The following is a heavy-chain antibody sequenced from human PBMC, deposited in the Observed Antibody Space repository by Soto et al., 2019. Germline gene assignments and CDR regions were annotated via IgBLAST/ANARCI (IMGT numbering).Heavy chain of an antibody. CDR2: IKPDGSEQ. J-gene: IGHJ5*02. CDR1: GFHFSSNW. D-gene: IGHD6-13*01. V-gene: IGHV3-7*01. CDR3: ATVPWTAAAS. Sequence: GGSMRLSCAASGFHFSSNWMNWVRQAPGKGLEWVATIKPDGSEQDYVESVKGRFTISRDNAKNSVHLQMNSLRAEDTAVYYCATVPWTAAASWGQGTLVTVSS.